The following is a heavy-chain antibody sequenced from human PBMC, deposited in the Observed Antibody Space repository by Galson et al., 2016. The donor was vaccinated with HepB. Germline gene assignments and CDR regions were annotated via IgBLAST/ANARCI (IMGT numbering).Heavy chain of an antibody. V-gene: IGHV4-59*02. J-gene: IGHJ5*02. D-gene: IGHD1-14*01. Sequence: TLSLTCTVSGGSVNTYYWSWIRQPPGKKLEWIGYIYSNGNTNYNPSLQSRLSISIDTSKNQIFLALTSVTAADTAIYYCAREGQIGHYNWFDPWGQGTLVTVSS. CDR1: GGSVNTYY. CDR3: AREGQIGHYNWFDP. CDR2: IYSNGNT.